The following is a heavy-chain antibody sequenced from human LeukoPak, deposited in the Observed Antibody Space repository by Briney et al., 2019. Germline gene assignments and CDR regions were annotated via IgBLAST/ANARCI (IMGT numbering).Heavy chain of an antibody. V-gene: IGHV3-74*01. Sequence: LGGSLRLSCAASGFTFTTYWMHWVRQVPGKGLVWVARIKGDGSSTRHADSMKGRFTISRDNAKNTLYLQMNSLRAEDTAVYYCARELHDPWFGESYFDYWGQGTLVTVSS. D-gene: IGHD3-10*01. CDR1: GFTFTTYW. J-gene: IGHJ4*02. CDR3: ARELHDPWFGESYFDY. CDR2: IKGDGSST.